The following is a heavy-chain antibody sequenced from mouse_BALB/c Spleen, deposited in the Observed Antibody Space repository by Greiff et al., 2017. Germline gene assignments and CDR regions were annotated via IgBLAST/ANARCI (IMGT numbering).Heavy chain of an antibody. J-gene: IGHJ1*01. CDR1: GFSLTSYG. Sequence: VKLVESGPGLVAPSQSLSITCTVSGFSLTSYGVHWVRQPPGKGLEWLGVIWAGGSTNYNSALMSRLSISKDNSKSQVFLKMNSLQTDDTAMYYCARDENYYGYWYFDVWGAGTTVTVSS. V-gene: IGHV2-9*02. CDR3: ARDENYYGYWYFDV. D-gene: IGHD1-1*01. CDR2: IWAGGST.